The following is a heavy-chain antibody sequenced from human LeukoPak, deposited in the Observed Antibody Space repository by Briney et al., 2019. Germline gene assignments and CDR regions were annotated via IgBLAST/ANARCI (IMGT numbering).Heavy chain of an antibody. D-gene: IGHD3-16*01. CDR2: INHNGNVN. Sequence: PGGSLRLSCAASGLSFSNAWMNWARQAPGKGLEWVAGINHNGNVNYYVDSVKGRFTISRDNAKNSLYLQMSNLRAEDTAVYFCARGGGLDVWGQGATVTVSS. CDR3: ARGGGLDV. CDR1: GLSFSNAW. J-gene: IGHJ6*02. V-gene: IGHV3-7*03.